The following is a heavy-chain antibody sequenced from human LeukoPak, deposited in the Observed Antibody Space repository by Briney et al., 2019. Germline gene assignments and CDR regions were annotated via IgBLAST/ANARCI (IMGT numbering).Heavy chain of an antibody. V-gene: IGHV4-39*07. CDR1: GGSISSSSYY. CDR3: ARESWLRSFYFDY. J-gene: IGHJ4*02. CDR2: IYYSGST. D-gene: IGHD5-12*01. Sequence: PSETLSLTCTVSGGSISSSSYYWGWIRQPPGKGLEWIGSIYYSGSTYYNPSLKSRVTISVDTSKNQFSLKLSSVTAADTAVYYCARESWLRSFYFDYWGQGTLVTVSS.